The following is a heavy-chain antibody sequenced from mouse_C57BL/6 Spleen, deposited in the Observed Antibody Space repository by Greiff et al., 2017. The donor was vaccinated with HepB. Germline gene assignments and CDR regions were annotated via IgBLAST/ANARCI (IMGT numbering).Heavy chain of an antibody. V-gene: IGHV1-82*01. CDR3: ARKRDYYGSSYDYFDY. CDR1: GYAFSSSW. Sequence: QVQLQQSGPELVKPGASVKISCKASGYAFSSSWMNWVKQRPGKGLEWIGRIYPGDGDTNYNGKFKGKATLTADKSSSTAYMQLSSLTSEDSAVYFCARKRDYYGSSYDYFDYWGQGTTLTVSS. CDR2: IYPGDGDT. D-gene: IGHD1-1*01. J-gene: IGHJ2*01.